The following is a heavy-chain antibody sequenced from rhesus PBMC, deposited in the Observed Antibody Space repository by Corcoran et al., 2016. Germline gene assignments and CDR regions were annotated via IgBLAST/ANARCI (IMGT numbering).Heavy chain of an antibody. CDR3: AKGGIAAAGSYFDY. Sequence: EVQLVQSGAEVKRPGESLKISCKTSGYSFTSYWISWVRQMPGKGLELMGAIDPSDSDTRYNPPSQGQVTISADKSISTAYLQWSRLKASDTATYYCAKGGIAAAGSYFDYWGQGVLVTVSS. CDR1: GYSFTSYW. J-gene: IGHJ4*01. CDR2: IDPSDSDT. D-gene: IGHD6-25*01. V-gene: IGHV5-20*01.